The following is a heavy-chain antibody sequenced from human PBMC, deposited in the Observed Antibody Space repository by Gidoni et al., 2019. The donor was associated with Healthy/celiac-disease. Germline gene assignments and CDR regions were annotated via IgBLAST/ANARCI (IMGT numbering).Heavy chain of an antibody. CDR2: ISSSGSTI. CDR3: ARDHSGSLAFDI. V-gene: IGHV3-11*01. CDR1: GFTFSDYY. D-gene: IGHD3-10*01. J-gene: IGHJ3*02. Sequence: QVKLVESGGGLVKPGGSLRLYCAASGFTFSDYYLSWISQAPGKGRGWVSDISSSGSTIYYADSVKGRFTITRDNAKNSLYLQMNSLRAEDTAVYYCARDHSGSLAFDIWGQGTMVTVSS.